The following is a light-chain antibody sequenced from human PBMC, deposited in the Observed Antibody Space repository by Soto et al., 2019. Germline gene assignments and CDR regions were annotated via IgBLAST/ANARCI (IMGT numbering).Light chain of an antibody. CDR2: AAS. J-gene: IGKJ1*01. V-gene: IGKV1-8*01. CDR3: LQHNSFPRT. Sequence: AIRMTQSPSSLSASTGDRVTITCRASQGISSYLAWYQQKPGKAPKLLIYAASTLQSGVPSRFSGSGSGTEFTLTISNLQPEDFATYYCLQHNSFPRTFGQGTKVDIK. CDR1: QGISSY.